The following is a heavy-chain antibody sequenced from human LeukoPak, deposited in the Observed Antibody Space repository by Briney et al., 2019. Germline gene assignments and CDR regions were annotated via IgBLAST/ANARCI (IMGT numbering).Heavy chain of an antibody. Sequence: GGSLRLSCTASRFTFSSSDMNWVRQAPGKGLEWISYISSTGRTINYADSVKGRFTISRDNAKNSLYLQMNSLRAEDTAVYYCARDSLVTVGGYWGQGTLVTVSS. J-gene: IGHJ4*02. CDR2: ISSTGRTI. V-gene: IGHV3-48*03. CDR1: RFTFSSSD. CDR3: ARDSLVTVGGY. D-gene: IGHD4-23*01.